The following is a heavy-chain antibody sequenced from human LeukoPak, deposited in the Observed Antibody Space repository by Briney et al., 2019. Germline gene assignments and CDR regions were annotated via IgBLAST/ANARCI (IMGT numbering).Heavy chain of an antibody. CDR1: GFTFSSYE. D-gene: IGHD2-15*01. V-gene: IGHV3-48*03. J-gene: IGHJ5*02. CDR3: ARGVAATPNWFDP. Sequence: GKSLRLSCAASGFTFSSYEMNWVRQAPGKGLEWVSYISSSGSTIYYADSVKGRFTISRDNAKNSLYLQMNSLRAEDTAVYYCARGVAATPNWFDPWGQGTLVTVSS. CDR2: ISSSGSTI.